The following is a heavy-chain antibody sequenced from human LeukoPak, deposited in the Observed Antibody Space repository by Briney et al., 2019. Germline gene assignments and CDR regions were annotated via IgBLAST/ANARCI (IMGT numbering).Heavy chain of an antibody. CDR3: ARVQQQWLGAYPDY. CDR2: IYYSGST. J-gene: IGHJ4*02. V-gene: IGHV4-61*01. D-gene: IGHD6-19*01. Sequence: SETLSLTCAVSGGSIRSSSYYWSWIRQPPGKGLEWIGYIYYSGSTNYNPSLKSRVTISVDTSKNQFSLKLSSVTAADTAVYYCARVQQQWLGAYPDYWGQGTLVTVSS. CDR1: GGSIRSSSYY.